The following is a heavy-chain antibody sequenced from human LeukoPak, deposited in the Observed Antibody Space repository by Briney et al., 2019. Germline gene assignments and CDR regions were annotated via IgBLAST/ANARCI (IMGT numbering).Heavy chain of an antibody. CDR3: AREDYVGVNFDY. CDR1: GFTFSSYS. CDR2: ISSSRSYI. V-gene: IGHV3-21*01. D-gene: IGHD4-17*01. Sequence: PGGSLRLSCAASGFTFSSYSMNWVRQAPGQGLEWVSSISSSRSYIYYADSVKGRFTISRDNAKNSLYLQMNSLRVEDTAVYYCAREDYVGVNFDYWGQGTLVTVSS. J-gene: IGHJ4*02.